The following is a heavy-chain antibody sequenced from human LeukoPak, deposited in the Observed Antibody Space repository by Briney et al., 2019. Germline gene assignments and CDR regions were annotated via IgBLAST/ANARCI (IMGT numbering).Heavy chain of an antibody. J-gene: IGHJ5*02. D-gene: IGHD3-22*01. Sequence: GGSLRLSCAASGYTFSSYNMNWVRQAPGKGLEWVSSISSSGSYIYYADSVKGRFTISRDNAKNSSFLQINSLRAEDTAVYYCANGGTYSSGPWGQGTLVTVSS. CDR2: ISSSGSYI. V-gene: IGHV3-21*01. CDR1: GYTFSSYN. CDR3: ANGGTYSSGP.